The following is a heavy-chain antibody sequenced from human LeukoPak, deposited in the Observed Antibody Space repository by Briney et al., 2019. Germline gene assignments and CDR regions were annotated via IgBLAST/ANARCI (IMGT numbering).Heavy chain of an antibody. V-gene: IGHV3-23*01. CDR2: IIVSGEST. CDR3: AKTAQNCSDGPCYSGYFYYMDV. D-gene: IGHD2-15*01. J-gene: IGHJ6*03. Sequence: PGGSLTLSCAVSGFSFNKYAMSWVRHPQGRGMGWDSAIIVSGESTYYADSVKDRFTIARDNAKNTLYLQMSSLRAEDTAVYYCAKTAQNCSDGPCYSGYFYYMDVWGKGTTVTV. CDR1: GFSFNKYA.